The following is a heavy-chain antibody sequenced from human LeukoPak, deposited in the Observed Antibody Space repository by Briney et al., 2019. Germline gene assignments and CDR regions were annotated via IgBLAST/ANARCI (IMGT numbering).Heavy chain of an antibody. CDR1: GFTFSSYG. V-gene: IGHV3-33*01. Sequence: PGGSLRLSCAASGFTFSSYGMHWVRQAPGKGLEWVAVIWYDGSNKYYADSVKGRFTISRDNSKNTLYLQMNSLRAEDTAVYYCVRARHIVVVTEGFDYWGQGTLVTVSS. J-gene: IGHJ4*02. CDR3: VRARHIVVVTEGFDY. D-gene: IGHD2-21*02. CDR2: IWYDGSNK.